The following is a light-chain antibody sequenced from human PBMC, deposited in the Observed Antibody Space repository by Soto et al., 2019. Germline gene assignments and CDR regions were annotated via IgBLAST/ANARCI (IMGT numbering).Light chain of an antibody. Sequence: IVLTQSPATPSLSPGERATLSCRASQSVSSYLAWYQQKPGQAPRLLIYDASNRATGIPARFSGSGSGTDFTLTISSLEPEDFAVYYCQQRSNWPWTFGQGTKVDIK. CDR1: QSVSSY. CDR2: DAS. J-gene: IGKJ1*01. CDR3: QQRSNWPWT. V-gene: IGKV3-11*01.